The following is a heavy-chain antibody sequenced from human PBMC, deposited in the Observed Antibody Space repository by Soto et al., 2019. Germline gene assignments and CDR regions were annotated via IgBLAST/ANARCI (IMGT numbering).Heavy chain of an antibody. Sequence: SETLSLTCAVYGGSFSGYYWSWIRQPPGKGLEWIGEINHSGSTNYNPSLKSRVTISVDTSKNQFSLKLSSVTAADTAVYYCARAVGQLVEKDYYYYGMEVWGQGTTVTVSS. J-gene: IGHJ6*02. CDR1: GGSFSGYY. V-gene: IGHV4-34*01. D-gene: IGHD6-6*01. CDR2: INHSGST. CDR3: ARAVGQLVEKDYYYYGMEV.